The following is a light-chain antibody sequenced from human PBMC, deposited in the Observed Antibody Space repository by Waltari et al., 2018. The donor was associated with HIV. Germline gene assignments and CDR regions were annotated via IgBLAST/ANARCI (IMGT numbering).Light chain of an antibody. V-gene: IGLV2-14*01. J-gene: IGLJ2*01. CDR3: SSYTTKTFLT. CDR1: PRAIDPFNS. CDR2: EVN. Sequence: QSALTQPASVSGSPGQSITISCTGPPRAIDPFNSVSWYQQHAGDAPKLIFFEVNYRPAGVSDRFSASKSGNTASLTISDLQTEDEADYFCSSYTTKTFLTFGGGTKLTVL.